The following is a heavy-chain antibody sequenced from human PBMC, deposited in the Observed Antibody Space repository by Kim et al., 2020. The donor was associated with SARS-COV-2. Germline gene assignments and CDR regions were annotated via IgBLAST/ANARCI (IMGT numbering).Heavy chain of an antibody. CDR3: AVNLRGNVHAFDI. CDR1: GFTFSSYA. Sequence: GGSLRLSCAAFGFTFSSYAMSWVRQAPGKGLEWVAAISNSGVNTYYAASVKGRFTISRDNSKNTLYMQMDSPRADDTAVYYCAVNLRGNVHAFDIWGQGTAVTVSS. CDR2: ISNSGVNT. V-gene: IGHV3-23*01. D-gene: IGHD3-16*01. J-gene: IGHJ3*02.